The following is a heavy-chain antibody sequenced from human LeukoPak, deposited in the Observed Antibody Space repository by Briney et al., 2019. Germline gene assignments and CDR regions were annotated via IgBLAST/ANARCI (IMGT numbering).Heavy chain of an antibody. CDR2: IKQDGSEK. J-gene: IGHJ4*02. V-gene: IGHV3-7*01. Sequence: GGSLRLSCAASGFTFSSYAMSWVRQAPGKGLEWVANIKQDGSEKYYVDSVKGRFTISRDNAKNSLYLQMNSLRAEDTAVYYCARDLDGDYVDYWGQGTLVTVSS. CDR3: ARDLDGDYVDY. CDR1: GFTFSSYA. D-gene: IGHD4-17*01.